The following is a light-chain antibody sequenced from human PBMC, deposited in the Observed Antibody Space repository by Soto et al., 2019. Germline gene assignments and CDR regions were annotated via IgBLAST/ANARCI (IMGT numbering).Light chain of an antibody. CDR2: DVS. J-gene: IGLJ1*01. V-gene: IGLV2-14*01. CDR3: SSYTSSSTLV. CDR1: SSDVGGYNY. Sequence: QSVLSQPASVSGSRGPSITISCTGTSSDVGGYNYVSWYQQHPGKAPKLMIYDVSNRPSGVSNRFSGSKSGNTASLTISGLQAEDEADYYCSSYTSSSTLVFGTGTKVTVL.